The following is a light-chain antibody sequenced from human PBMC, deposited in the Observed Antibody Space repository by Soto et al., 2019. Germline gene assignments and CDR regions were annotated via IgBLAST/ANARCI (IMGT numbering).Light chain of an antibody. CDR1: SSNIGNNA. CDR3: AAWDDSLNGYV. CDR2: YDD. V-gene: IGLV1-36*01. J-gene: IGLJ1*01. Sequence: QSVLTQPPSVSESPRQRVTIPSSGSSSNIGNNAVNWYQQLPGKAPKLLIYYDDLLPSVVSERFSGSKSGTSASLAISGLQSEDEADYYCAAWDDSLNGYVFGTGTKVTVL.